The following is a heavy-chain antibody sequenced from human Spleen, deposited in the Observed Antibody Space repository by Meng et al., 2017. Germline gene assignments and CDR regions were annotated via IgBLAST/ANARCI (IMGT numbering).Heavy chain of an antibody. D-gene: IGHD6-13*01. Sequence: GESLKISCKGSGYSFTSYWIGWVRQMPGKGLEWMGIIYPGDSDTRYSPSFQGQVTISADKSISTAYLQRSSLKASDTAMYYCAKLGDSSSWYDLQYYFDYWGQGTLVTVSS. CDR3: AKLGDSSSWYDLQYYFDY. CDR1: GYSFTSYW. J-gene: IGHJ4*02. V-gene: IGHV5-51*01. CDR2: IYPGDSDT.